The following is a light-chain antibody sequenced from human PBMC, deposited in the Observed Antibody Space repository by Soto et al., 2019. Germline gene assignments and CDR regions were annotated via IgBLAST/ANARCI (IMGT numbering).Light chain of an antibody. CDR2: GAS. CDR1: QSVSSN. J-gene: IGKJ2*01. Sequence: EIVMTQSPATLSVSPGERATLSCRASQSVSSNLAWYQQKPGQAPRLLIYGASTRATAIPARFSGSGSGTEFTLTISSLQYEYFAFYYYQQYNNWPYTFGQGTKLEIK. V-gene: IGKV3-15*01. CDR3: QQYNNWPYT.